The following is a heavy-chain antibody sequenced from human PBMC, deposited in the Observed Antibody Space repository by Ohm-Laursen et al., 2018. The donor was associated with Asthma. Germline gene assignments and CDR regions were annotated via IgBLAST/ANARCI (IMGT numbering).Heavy chain of an antibody. Sequence: GSLRLSCSASGYTFSRYSIHWVRQIPGKGLEWAASISTASSFIYYADSVRGRLTTSRDNARNSVYLQMNSLRAEDTALYYCARIGPEWELPGREYSLHHWGEGTLVTVSS. D-gene: IGHD1-26*01. CDR3: ARIGPEWELPGREYSLHH. CDR2: ISTASSFI. V-gene: IGHV3-21*01. CDR1: GYTFSRYS. J-gene: IGHJ1*01.